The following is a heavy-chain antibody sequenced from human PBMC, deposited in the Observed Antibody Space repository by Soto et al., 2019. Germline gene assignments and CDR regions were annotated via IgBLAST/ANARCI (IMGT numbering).Heavy chain of an antibody. D-gene: IGHD7-27*01. Sequence: SQTLSLTCAISGDSVSSNSAAWNWIRQSPSRGLEWLGRTYYRAKWYNDYAVSVKSRITINPDTSKNQFSLQLNSVTPEDTAVYYCARELTGVPGNYYYMDVWGKGTTVTVSS. J-gene: IGHJ6*03. CDR2: TYYRAKWYN. V-gene: IGHV6-1*01. CDR3: ARELTGVPGNYYYMDV. CDR1: GDSVSSNSAA.